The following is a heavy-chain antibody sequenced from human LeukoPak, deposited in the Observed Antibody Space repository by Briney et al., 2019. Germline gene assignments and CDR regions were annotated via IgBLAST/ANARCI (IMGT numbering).Heavy chain of an antibody. CDR2: INHSGST. V-gene: IGHV4-34*01. Sequence: SETLSLTCAVYGGTFSGYYWSWIRQPPGKGREWRGEINHSGSTNYNPSLKSRVTISVDTSKNQYSLKLSSVTAADPAVYYCARGEIVVVPAAIPYWFDPWGQGTLVTVSS. J-gene: IGHJ5*02. CDR1: GGTFSGYY. CDR3: ARGEIVVVPAAIPYWFDP. D-gene: IGHD2-2*01.